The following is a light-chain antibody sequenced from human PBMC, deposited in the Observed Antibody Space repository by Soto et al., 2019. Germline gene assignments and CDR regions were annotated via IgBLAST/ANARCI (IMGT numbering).Light chain of an antibody. CDR1: QSVSSN. CDR3: QQYNNWPPFT. CDR2: GAS. V-gene: IGKV3-15*01. J-gene: IGKJ3*01. Sequence: EIVMTQSPATLSVSPGERATLSCRASQSVSSNLAWYQQKPGQAPRLLIYGASTRATGIPARFSGSGSGTDFTLTISSLQSEDFAVYYCQQYNNWPPFTFGPGNKVDIK.